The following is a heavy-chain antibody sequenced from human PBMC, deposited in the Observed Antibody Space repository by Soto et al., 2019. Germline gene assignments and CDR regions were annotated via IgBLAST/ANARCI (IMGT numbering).Heavy chain of an antibody. CDR3: ASLAAVDTAMVIDY. CDR2: IIPIFGTA. V-gene: IGHV1-69*13. Sequence: AVKVSCKASGGTFSSYAISWVRQAPGQGLEWMGGIIPIFGTANYAQKFQGRVTITADESTSTAYMELSSLRSEDTAVYYCASLAAVDTAMVIDYWGQGTLVTVSS. D-gene: IGHD5-18*01. J-gene: IGHJ4*02. CDR1: GGTFSSYA.